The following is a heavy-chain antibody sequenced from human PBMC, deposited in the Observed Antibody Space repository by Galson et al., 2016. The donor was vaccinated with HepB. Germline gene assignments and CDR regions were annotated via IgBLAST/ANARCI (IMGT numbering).Heavy chain of an antibody. D-gene: IGHD6-13*01. CDR2: IRSEANNYAT. V-gene: IGHV3-73*01. J-gene: IGHJ5*02. CDR1: GLTFSGSA. Sequence: SLRLSCAVSGLTFSGSAVHWVRQASGKGLEWVGHIRSEANNYATAYAASVKGRFTISRDDSKNTAYLQMNSLKTEDTAVYYCTRHLDPGYSSSWYFWFDPWGQGTLVTVSS. CDR3: TRHLDPGYSSSWYFWFDP.